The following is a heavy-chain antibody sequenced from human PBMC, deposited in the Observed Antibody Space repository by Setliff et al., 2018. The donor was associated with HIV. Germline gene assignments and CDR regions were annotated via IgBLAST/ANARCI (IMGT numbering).Heavy chain of an antibody. CDR3: HSGYDTEEQSYFDY. J-gene: IGHJ4*02. Sequence: GESLKISCVASGFTFSSYWMHWVRQVPGKGLMWVSHVNRDGSSTTYADSVKDRFTISRDNAKNTLYLQMNSLRAEDTGVYYCHSGYDTEEQSYFDYWGQGALVTVSS. V-gene: IGHV3-74*01. CDR2: VNRDGSST. CDR1: GFTFSSYW. D-gene: IGHD5-12*01.